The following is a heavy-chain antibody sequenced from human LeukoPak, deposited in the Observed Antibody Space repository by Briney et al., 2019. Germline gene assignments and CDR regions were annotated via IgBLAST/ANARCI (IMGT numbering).Heavy chain of an antibody. V-gene: IGHV1-46*01. CDR2: INPSGGST. CDR3: ARKPFGLGGLDY. Sequence: DSVKVSCKASGYTFTSYYIHWVRQAPGQGLEWMGIINPSGGSTSYAQKFQARVTMTRDTYTRTVYMELSSLRSEDTAVYYCARKPFGLGGLDYWGQGTLVTVSS. J-gene: IGHJ4*02. CDR1: GYTFTSYY. D-gene: IGHD3-16*01.